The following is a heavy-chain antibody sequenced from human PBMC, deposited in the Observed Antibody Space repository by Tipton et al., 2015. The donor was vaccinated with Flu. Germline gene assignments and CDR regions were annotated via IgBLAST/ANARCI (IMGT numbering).Heavy chain of an antibody. CDR3: ARHIYAQLGPPYFDF. J-gene: IGHJ4*02. CDR2: IYYTGTT. D-gene: IGHD1-1*01. Sequence: GLVKPSETLSLTCTVSGGSINNFYWSWVRQPPGKGLEWIGYIYYTGTTNYNPSLKSRVAISVDTSKNQFYLKLSSLTASDTAVYYCARHIYAQLGPPYFDFWGQGTLVTVSP. V-gene: IGHV4-59*08. CDR1: GGSINNFY.